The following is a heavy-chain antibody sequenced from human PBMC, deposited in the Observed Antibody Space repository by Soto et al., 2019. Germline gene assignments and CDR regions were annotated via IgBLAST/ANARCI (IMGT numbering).Heavy chain of an antibody. CDR3: ARRKSYGSGDKIYYFDY. Sequence: QVQLVQSGAEVKKPGASVKVSCKASGYTFSSYGISWVRQAPGQGLEWMGWISPYNGVTNYAQKLQGRVTVTTDTSTSTAYMELRSLRSDDTAVYYCARRKSYGSGDKIYYFDYWCQGTLVTVSS. J-gene: IGHJ4*02. CDR1: GYTFSSYG. D-gene: IGHD3-10*01. V-gene: IGHV1-18*01. CDR2: ISPYNGVT.